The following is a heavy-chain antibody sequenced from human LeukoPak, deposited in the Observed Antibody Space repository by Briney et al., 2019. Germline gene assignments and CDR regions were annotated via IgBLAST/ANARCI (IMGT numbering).Heavy chain of an antibody. CDR1: GYTFTGYY. CDR3: VREVRRGYYDGARNGMDI. CDR2: INPNSGGT. J-gene: IGHJ6*02. D-gene: IGHD3-16*01. V-gene: IGHV1-2*02. Sequence: ASVKVSCKASGYTFTGYYMHWVRQAPGQGLEWMGWINPNSGGTNYAQKFQGRVTMTRDTSISTAYMELSRLRSDDTAVYYCVREVRRGYYDGARNGMDIWGQRATGSVSS.